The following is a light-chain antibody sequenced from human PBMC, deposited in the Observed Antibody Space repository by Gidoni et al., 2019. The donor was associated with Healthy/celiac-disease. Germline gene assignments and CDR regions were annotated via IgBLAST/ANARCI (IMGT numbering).Light chain of an antibody. CDR3: QSYDSSLSGPVV. J-gene: IGLJ2*01. CDR2: GNS. Sequence: QSVLTQPPSASGAPGQRVPISCTGSSSNIGAGYDVHWYQQLPGTAPKLLIYGNSNRPSGVPDRFSGSKSGTSASLAITGLQAEDEADYYCQSYDSSLSGPVVFGGGTKLTVL. V-gene: IGLV1-40*01. CDR1: SSNIGAGYD.